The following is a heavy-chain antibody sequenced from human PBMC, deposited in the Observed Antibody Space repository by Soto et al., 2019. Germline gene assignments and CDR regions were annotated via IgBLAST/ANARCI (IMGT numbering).Heavy chain of an antibody. J-gene: IGHJ5*01. V-gene: IGHV2-5*02. CDR2: IHWDDDK. CDR3: THRVLVIGGFDS. Sequence: QITLKESGPTLVKPTQTLTLTCTFSGFSLSTSGVGVGWIRQPPGKALEWLALIHWDDDKRYSPSLKSRLTLTKDTTKSQVVLTMPNMDSEDTATYYCTHRVLVIGGFDSWGHGALVTVSS. D-gene: IGHD3-9*01. CDR1: GFSLSTSGVG.